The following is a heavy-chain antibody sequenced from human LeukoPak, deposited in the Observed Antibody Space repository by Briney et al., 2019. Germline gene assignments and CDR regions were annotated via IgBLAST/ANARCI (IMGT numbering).Heavy chain of an antibody. CDR1: GGSFSNFA. D-gene: IGHD1-26*01. CDR2: IFGTV. J-gene: IGHJ4*02. Sequence: SVKVSCKASGGSFSNFAISWVRQAPGQGFEWLGGIFGTVTYAPNFQGRVSFTTDESTSTAYMELSSLRSEDTAVYYCARTPLGSPVRYYFDYWGQGTLVTVSS. CDR3: ARTPLGSPVRYYFDY. V-gene: IGHV1-69*05.